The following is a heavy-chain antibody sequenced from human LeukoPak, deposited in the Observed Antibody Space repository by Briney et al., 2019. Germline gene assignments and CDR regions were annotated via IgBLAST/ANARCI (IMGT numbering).Heavy chain of an antibody. J-gene: IGHJ5*02. CDR2: IYHSGST. D-gene: IGHD2-2*01. CDR1: GGSISSGGYS. Sequence: SQTLPLTCAVSGGSISSGGYSWSWIRQPPGKGLEWIGYIYHSGSTYYNPSLKSRVTISVDRSKNQFSLKLSSVTAADTAVYYCARGAGYCSSTSCLENNWFDPWGQGTLVTVSS. V-gene: IGHV4-30-2*01. CDR3: ARGAGYCSSTSCLENNWFDP.